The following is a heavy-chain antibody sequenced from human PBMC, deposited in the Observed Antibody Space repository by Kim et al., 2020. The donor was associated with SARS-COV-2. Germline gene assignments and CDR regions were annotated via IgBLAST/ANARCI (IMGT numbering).Heavy chain of an antibody. CDR2: ISNDGSNK. Sequence: GGSLRLSCAASGFTFSSYGMHWVRQAPGKGLEWVAVISNDGSNKYYADSVKGRFTISRDNSKNTLYLQMNSLRAEDTAVYYCAKETYGSGSYYGYYYFDYWGQGTLVTVSS. V-gene: IGHV3-30*18. CDR3: AKETYGSGSYYGYYYFDY. D-gene: IGHD3-10*01. J-gene: IGHJ4*02. CDR1: GFTFSSYG.